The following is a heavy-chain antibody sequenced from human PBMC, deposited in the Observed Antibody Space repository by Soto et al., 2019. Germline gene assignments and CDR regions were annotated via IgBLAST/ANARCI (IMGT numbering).Heavy chain of an antibody. V-gene: IGHV4-59*01. CDR2: IYYSGTT. CDR3: ARLTGGTYLSFYYYIGV. Sequence: QVQLQESGPGLVKPSETLSLTCTVSGGSISGYYWSWIRQAPGKGLEWIGYIYYSGTTNYDPSLKSRATMSVDTSKNQFSLKLSSVTTADTAVYYCARLTGGTYLSFYYYIGVWGKGTTVTVSS. CDR1: GGSISGYY. D-gene: IGHD2-8*02. J-gene: IGHJ6*03.